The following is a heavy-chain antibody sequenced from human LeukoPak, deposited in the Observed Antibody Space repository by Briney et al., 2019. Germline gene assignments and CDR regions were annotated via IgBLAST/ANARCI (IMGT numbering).Heavy chain of an antibody. D-gene: IGHD3-10*01. J-gene: IGHJ6*03. CDR2: IKQDGSEK. Sequence: GGSLRLSCAASGFTFSSYWMSWVRQAPGKGLEWVANIKQDGSEKYYVDSVKGRFTTSRNNAKNSLYLQMNSLRAEDTAVYYCARDGARRTMVRGVVYYMDVWGKGTTVTVSS. CDR3: ARDGARRTMVRGVVYYMDV. CDR1: GFTFSSYW. V-gene: IGHV3-7*01.